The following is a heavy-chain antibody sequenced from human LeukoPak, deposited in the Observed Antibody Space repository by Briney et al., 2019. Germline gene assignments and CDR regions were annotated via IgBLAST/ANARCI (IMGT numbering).Heavy chain of an antibody. V-gene: IGHV1-2*02. CDR1: GYTFSDYY. CDR2: INPKRGGT. J-gene: IGHJ4*02. CDR3: ARDLSTSPNWELDY. D-gene: IGHD1-1*01. Sequence: ASVKVSCKASGYTFSDYYTHWVRAAPEQGVGWVGWINPKRGGTRYAQQFQGRVTMTRDKSLGTVYMELSTLRSDDTAVYYCARDLSTSPNWELDYWGQGTLVTVSS.